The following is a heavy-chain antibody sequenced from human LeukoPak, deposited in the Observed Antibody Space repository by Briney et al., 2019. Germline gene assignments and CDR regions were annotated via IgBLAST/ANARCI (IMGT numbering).Heavy chain of an antibody. D-gene: IGHD4-23*01. CDR2: IYYSGST. J-gene: IGHJ4*02. CDR3: ARETYGGNPDY. V-gene: IGHV4-59*01. CDR1: GGSISSYY. Sequence: PSETLSLTCTVSGGSISSYYWSWIRQPPGKGLEWIGYIYYSGSTSYNPSLKSRVTISVDTSKNQFSLKLSSVTAADTAVYYCARETYGGNPDYWGQGTLVTVSS.